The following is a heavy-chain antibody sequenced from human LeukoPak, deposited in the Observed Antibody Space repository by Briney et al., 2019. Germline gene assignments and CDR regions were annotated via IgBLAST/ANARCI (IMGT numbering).Heavy chain of an antibody. Sequence: GGSLRLSCAASGFTFGSYALSWVRQAPGKGLEWVSTVSGSGGSAYYADSVKGRFTISRDNAKNSLYLQMNSLRAEDTALYYCAKADGGIAVASLDYWGQGTLVTVSS. D-gene: IGHD6-19*01. J-gene: IGHJ4*02. CDR1: GFTFGSYA. CDR2: VSGSGGSA. V-gene: IGHV3-23*01. CDR3: AKADGGIAVASLDY.